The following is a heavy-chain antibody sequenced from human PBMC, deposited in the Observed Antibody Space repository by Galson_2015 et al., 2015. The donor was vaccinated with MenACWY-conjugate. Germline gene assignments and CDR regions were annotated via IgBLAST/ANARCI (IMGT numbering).Heavy chain of an antibody. D-gene: IGHD2-15*01. CDR1: GGSFSGYY. V-gene: IGHV4-34*01. CDR3: ARGRRQIVVVVAATPRSFDY. J-gene: IGHJ4*02. CDR2: INHSGST. Sequence: SETLSLTCAVYGGSFSGYYWSWIRQPPGKGLEWIGEINHSGSTNYNPSLKSRVTISVDTSKNQFSLKLSSVTAADTAVYYCARGRRQIVVVVAATPRSFDYWGQGTLATISS.